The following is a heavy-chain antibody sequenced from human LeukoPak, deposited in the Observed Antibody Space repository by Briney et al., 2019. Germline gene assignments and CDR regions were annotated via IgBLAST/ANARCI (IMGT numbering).Heavy chain of an antibody. Sequence: ASVKVSCKASGYTFTGYYMHWVRQAPGQGLEWMGWINPNGGGTNFAQRFQGRATMTRDTSISTAYMELSGLTPDDTVVYYCARDVNYYGSGRGWFDPWGQGTLVTVSS. CDR1: GYTFTGYY. CDR3: ARDVNYYGSGRGWFDP. D-gene: IGHD3-10*01. CDR2: INPNGGGT. J-gene: IGHJ5*02. V-gene: IGHV1-2*02.